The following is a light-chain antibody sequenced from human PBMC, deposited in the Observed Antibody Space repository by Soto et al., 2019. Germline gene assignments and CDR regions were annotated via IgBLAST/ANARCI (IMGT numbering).Light chain of an antibody. J-gene: IGKJ1*01. Sequence: EIELTQSPGTLSVSPGESATLSCRASQSVSNNYLAWYQQKPGQAPRLLIYGASNRATGIPDRFSGSGSGTDFTLTISRLEPDDFAVYYCQQYGSSGTFGQGTKVDIK. V-gene: IGKV3-20*01. CDR3: QQYGSSGT. CDR1: QSVSNNY. CDR2: GAS.